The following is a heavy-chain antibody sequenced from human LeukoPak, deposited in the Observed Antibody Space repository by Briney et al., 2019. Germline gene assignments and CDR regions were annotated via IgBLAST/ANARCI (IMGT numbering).Heavy chain of an antibody. J-gene: IGHJ4*02. Sequence: PGGSLRLSCAASGFTVSSNYISWVRQAPGKGLEWVSVIYSGGSTYYADSVKGRFTISRDNSKNTLYLQMNSLRAEDTAVYYCASGYDSSGYYAYYFDYWGQGTLVTVSS. D-gene: IGHD3-22*01. V-gene: IGHV3-53*01. CDR2: IYSGGST. CDR3: ASGYDSSGYYAYYFDY. CDR1: GFTVSSNY.